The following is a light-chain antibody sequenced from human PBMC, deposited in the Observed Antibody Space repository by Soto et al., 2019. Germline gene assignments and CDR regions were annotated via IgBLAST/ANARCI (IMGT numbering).Light chain of an antibody. J-gene: IGKJ2*01. CDR3: QQYGRAPYT. V-gene: IGKV3-20*01. Sequence: IVLTQSPGTLSLSPGEGASVSCRASQSLNSGYLAWYQQKPGQAPRLLIYGASSRATGIPDRFSGSRSGTNFTLTISSLEPEDFAVYFCQQYGRAPYTFGQGTKLEIK. CDR1: QSLNSGY. CDR2: GAS.